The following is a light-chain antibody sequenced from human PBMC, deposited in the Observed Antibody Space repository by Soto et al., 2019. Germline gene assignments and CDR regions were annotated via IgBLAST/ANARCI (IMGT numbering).Light chain of an antibody. CDR2: GAS. Sequence: EIVLTQSPGTLSLSPGERATLSCRASQSVNSNYLAWYQQKPGQGPRLLMYGASSRATGIPDRFSGSGSGTDFTLTISRLEPEDFAVYYWQQYSNSPRTFGQGTKVEIK. CDR3: QQYSNSPRT. J-gene: IGKJ1*01. CDR1: QSVNSNY. V-gene: IGKV3-20*01.